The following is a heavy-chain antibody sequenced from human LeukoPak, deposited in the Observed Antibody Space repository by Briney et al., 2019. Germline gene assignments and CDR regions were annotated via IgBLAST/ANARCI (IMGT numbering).Heavy chain of an antibody. CDR3: AKFITYHGAFDI. Sequence: GGSLRLSCAPSGFTFSSHWMTWVRQAPGKGLEWVASIRDDGSAKYYVDSVKGRFTISRDSARNSLYLQMDSLRAEDTAVYYCAKFITYHGAFDIWAQGTMVTVSS. CDR2: IRDDGSAK. CDR1: GFTFSSHW. V-gene: IGHV3-7*01. D-gene: IGHD3-22*01. J-gene: IGHJ3*02.